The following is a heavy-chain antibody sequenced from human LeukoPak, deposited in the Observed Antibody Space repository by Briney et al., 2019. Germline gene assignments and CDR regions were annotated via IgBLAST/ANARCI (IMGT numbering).Heavy chain of an antibody. CDR3: ARERIVVVFDAFDI. V-gene: IGHV4-39*07. J-gene: IGHJ3*02. Sequence: PSETLSLTCTVSGGSISSSSYYWGWIRQPPGKGLEWIGSIYYSGSTYYNPSLKSRVTISVDTSKNQFSLKLSSVTAADTAVYYCARERIVVVFDAFDIWGQGTMVTVSS. D-gene: IGHD3-22*01. CDR1: GGSISSSSYY. CDR2: IYYSGST.